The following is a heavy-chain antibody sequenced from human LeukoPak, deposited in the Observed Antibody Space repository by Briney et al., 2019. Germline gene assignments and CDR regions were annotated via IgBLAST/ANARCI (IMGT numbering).Heavy chain of an antibody. CDR3: ARHQDVVIVPAAPTPFDY. Sequence: PSQTLSLTCTVSGGSISSGDYYWSWIRQPPGKGLEWIGYIYYSGSTYYNPSLKSRVTISVDTSKNQFSLKLSTVTAADTAVYYCARHQDVVIVPAAPTPFDYWGQGTLVTVSS. J-gene: IGHJ4*02. CDR2: IYYSGST. CDR1: GGSISSGDYY. D-gene: IGHD2-2*01. V-gene: IGHV4-30-4*08.